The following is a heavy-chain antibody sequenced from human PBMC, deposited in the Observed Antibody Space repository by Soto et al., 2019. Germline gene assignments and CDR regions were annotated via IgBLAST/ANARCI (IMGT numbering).Heavy chain of an antibody. Sequence: GGSLRLSCAASGFTFSSYAMSWVRQAPGKGLEWVSAISGSGGSTYYADSVKGRFTISRDNAKNTLYLQMNSLRAEDTALYYCAKAPYSNYFPWSSFDIWGQGTMVTVS. D-gene: IGHD4-4*01. V-gene: IGHV3-23*01. J-gene: IGHJ3*02. CDR2: ISGSGGST. CDR3: AKAPYSNYFPWSSFDI. CDR1: GFTFSSYA.